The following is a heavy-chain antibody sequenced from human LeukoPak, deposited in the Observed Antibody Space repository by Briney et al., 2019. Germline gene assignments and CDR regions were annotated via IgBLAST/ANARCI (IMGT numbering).Heavy chain of an antibody. D-gene: IGHD3-10*01. Sequence: SETLSLTCAVYGGSFSGYYWSWIRQPPGKGLEWIGEINHSGSTNYNPSLESRVTMSLDTSKNQFSLRLTSVTAADTAVYYCAKGQLCREYWAQAPLLTASS. CDR1: GGSFSGYY. CDR3: AKGQLCREY. V-gene: IGHV4-34*01. J-gene: IGHJ4*02. CDR2: INHSGST.